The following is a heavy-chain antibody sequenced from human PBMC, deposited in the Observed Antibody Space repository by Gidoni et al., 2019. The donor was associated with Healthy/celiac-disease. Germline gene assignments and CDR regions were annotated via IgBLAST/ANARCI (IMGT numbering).Heavy chain of an antibody. D-gene: IGHD5-18*01. CDR1: GFTFSSYW. Sequence: EVQLVESGGGLVQPGGSLRLSCAASGFTFSSYWMSWVRQAPGKGLEWVANIKQDGSEKYYVDSVKGRFTISRDNAKNSLYLKMNSLRAEDTAVYYCARDLGDTAMVNWAYYYYMDVWGKGTTVTVSS. CDR3: ARDLGDTAMVNWAYYYYMDV. V-gene: IGHV3-7*01. J-gene: IGHJ6*03. CDR2: IKQDGSEK.